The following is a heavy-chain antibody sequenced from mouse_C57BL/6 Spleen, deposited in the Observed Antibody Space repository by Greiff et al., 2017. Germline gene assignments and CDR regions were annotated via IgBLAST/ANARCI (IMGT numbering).Heavy chain of an antibody. CDR2: IVPGSGST. Sequence: VKLQQSGAELMKPGASVKLSCKATGYTFTGYWIEWVKQRPGHGLEWIGEIVPGSGSTTYNEKFKGKATFTADTSSNTAYMQLSSLTTEDSAIYYCASLWLRREDGFAYWGQGTLVTVSA. J-gene: IGHJ3*01. CDR3: ASLWLRREDGFAY. V-gene: IGHV1-9*01. CDR1: GYTFTGYW. D-gene: IGHD2-2*01.